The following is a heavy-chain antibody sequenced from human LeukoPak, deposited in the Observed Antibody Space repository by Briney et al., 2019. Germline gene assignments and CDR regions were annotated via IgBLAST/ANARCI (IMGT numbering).Heavy chain of an antibody. J-gene: IGHJ5*02. CDR3: ARLKQTGPKNWFDP. CDR2: IYYSGST. Sequence: SETLSLTCTVSGGSISSYYWSWIRQPPGKGLEWIGYIYYSGSTNYNPSLKSRVTISVDTSKNQFSLKLSSVTAADTAVYYCARLKQTGPKNWFDPWGQGTLVTVSS. V-gene: IGHV4-59*08. CDR1: GGSISSYY. D-gene: IGHD1-14*01.